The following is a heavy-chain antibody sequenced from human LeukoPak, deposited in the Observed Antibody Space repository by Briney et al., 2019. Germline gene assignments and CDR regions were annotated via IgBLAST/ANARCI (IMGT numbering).Heavy chain of an antibody. CDR3: AKVISFGELADS. CDR1: GYTFSGYG. CDR2: IHYNGNNR. D-gene: IGHD3-10*01. V-gene: IGHV3-30*02. J-gene: IGHJ4*02. Sequence: GGSLRLSCVASGYTFSGYGMHWVRQAPSKGLEWVAFIHYNGNNRYYADSVKGRFTISRDNSKNTLFLQMNSLRTEDTAIYYCAKVISFGELADSWGQGTLVTVSS.